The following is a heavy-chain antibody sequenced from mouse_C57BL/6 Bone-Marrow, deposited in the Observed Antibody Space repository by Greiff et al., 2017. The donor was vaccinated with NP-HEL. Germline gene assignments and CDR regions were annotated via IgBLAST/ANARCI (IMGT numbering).Heavy chain of an antibody. CDR2: INPGSGGT. J-gene: IGHJ3*01. V-gene: IGHV1-54*01. Sequence: VQLQQSGAELVRPGTSVKVSCKASGYAFTNYLIEWVKQRPGQGLEWIGVINPGSGGTNYNEKFKGKATLTADKSSSTAYMQLSSLTCEDSAVYFCARGRSFAYWGQGTLVTVSA. CDR1: GYAFTNYL. CDR3: ARGRSFAY.